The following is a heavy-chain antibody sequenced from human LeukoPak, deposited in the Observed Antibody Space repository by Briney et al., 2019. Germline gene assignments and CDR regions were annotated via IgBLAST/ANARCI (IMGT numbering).Heavy chain of an antibody. V-gene: IGHV4-61*01. D-gene: IGHD6-13*01. J-gene: IGHJ4*02. Sequence: SETLSLTCTVSGGSFSSGSYYWSWIRQPPGKGLEWIGYIYYSGSTNYNPSLKSRVTISVDTSKNQFSLKLSSVTAADTAVYYCARAYDGSSWFDYWGQGTLVTVSS. CDR3: ARAYDGSSWFDY. CDR2: IYYSGST. CDR1: GGSFSSGSYY.